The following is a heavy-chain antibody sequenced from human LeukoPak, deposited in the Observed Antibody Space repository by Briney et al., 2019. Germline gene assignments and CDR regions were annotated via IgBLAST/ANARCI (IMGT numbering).Heavy chain of an antibody. CDR1: GGTFSSYA. CDR2: IIPIFGTA. V-gene: IGHV1-69*05. CDR3: ARGGVAADVPIDY. Sequence: SVKVSCKASGGTFSSYAISCVRHAPGHGLEWMGGIIPIFGTANYAQKFQGRVTITTDESTSTAYMELSSLRSEDTAVYYCARGGVAADVPIDYWGQGTLVTVSS. J-gene: IGHJ4*02. D-gene: IGHD2-15*01.